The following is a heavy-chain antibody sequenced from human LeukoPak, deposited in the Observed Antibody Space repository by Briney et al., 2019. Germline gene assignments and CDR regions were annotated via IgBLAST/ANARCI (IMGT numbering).Heavy chain of an antibody. CDR2: IYYSGST. Sequence: SETLSLTCTVSGGSISSHYWSWIRQPPGKGLEWIGYIYYSGSTNYNPSLKSRVTISVDTSKNQFSLKLSSVTAADTAVYYCARGPIAARGWFDPWGQGTLVTVSS. J-gene: IGHJ5*02. CDR3: ARGPIAARGWFDP. D-gene: IGHD6-13*01. V-gene: IGHV4-59*11. CDR1: GGSISSHY.